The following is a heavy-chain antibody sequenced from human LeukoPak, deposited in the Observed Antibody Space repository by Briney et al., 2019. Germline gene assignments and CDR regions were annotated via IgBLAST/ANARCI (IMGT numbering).Heavy chain of an antibody. V-gene: IGHV1-69*06. D-gene: IGHD1-26*01. Sequence: GASVKVSCKASGGTFSSYAISWVRQAPGQGLEWMGGIIPIFGTANYAQKFQGRVTITADKSTNTAYMELRSLTSDDTAVYYCARGSYYDYWGQGTLVTVSS. CDR1: GGTFSSYA. J-gene: IGHJ4*02. CDR2: IIPIFGTA. CDR3: ARGSYYDY.